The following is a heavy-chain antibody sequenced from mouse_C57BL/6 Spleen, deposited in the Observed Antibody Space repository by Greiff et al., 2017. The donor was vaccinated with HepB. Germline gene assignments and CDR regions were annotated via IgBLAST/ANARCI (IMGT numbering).Heavy chain of an antibody. Sequence: QVQLQQPGAELVKPGASVKLSCKASGYTFTSYWMHWVKQRPGQGLEWIGMIHPNSGSTNYNERFKSKATLTVDKSSSTAYMQLSILTSEDSAVYYCASYYYGSSYDYWGQGTTLTVSS. J-gene: IGHJ2*01. CDR1: GYTFTSYW. CDR2: IHPNSGST. D-gene: IGHD1-1*01. V-gene: IGHV1-64*01. CDR3: ASYYYGSSYDY.